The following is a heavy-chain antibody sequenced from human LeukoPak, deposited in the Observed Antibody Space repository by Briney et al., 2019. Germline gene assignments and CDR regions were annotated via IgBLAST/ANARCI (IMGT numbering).Heavy chain of an antibody. Sequence: GGSLRLSCAASEFTFDDSGMHWVRQAPGKGLEWVSGISWNGGTIGYADSVKGRFAISRDNAKNSLYLQMNSLRAEDTALYYCAKSRTVTPPFYGMDVWGQGTTVTVSS. CDR2: ISWNGGTI. CDR3: AKSRTVTPPFYGMDV. D-gene: IGHD4-17*01. J-gene: IGHJ6*02. V-gene: IGHV3-9*01. CDR1: EFTFDDSG.